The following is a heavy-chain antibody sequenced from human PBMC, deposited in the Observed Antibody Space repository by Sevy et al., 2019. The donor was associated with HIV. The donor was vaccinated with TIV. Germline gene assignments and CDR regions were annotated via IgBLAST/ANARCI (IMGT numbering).Heavy chain of an antibody. D-gene: IGHD2-2*01. CDR1: GFTFRSYW. J-gene: IGHJ6*02. CDR2: IKLDGSEK. Sequence: GGSLRLSCVASGFTFRSYWMSWVRQAPGKGLEWVANIKLDGSEKYYVDSVKGRFTISRDNAKTSLYLQMNSLRAEDTAVYYCARDCSSTSCLWGMDVWGQGTTVTVSS. CDR3: ARDCSSTSCLWGMDV. V-gene: IGHV3-7*03.